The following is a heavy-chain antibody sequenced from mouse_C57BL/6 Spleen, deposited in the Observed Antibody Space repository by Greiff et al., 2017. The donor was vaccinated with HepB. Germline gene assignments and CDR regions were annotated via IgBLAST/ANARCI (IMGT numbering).Heavy chain of an antibody. Sequence: QVQLKESGPGLVQPSQSLSITCTVSGFSLTSYGVHWVRQSPGKGLEWLGVIWSGGSTDYNAAFISRLSISKDNSKSQVFFKMNSLQADDTAIYYCARNRPYYGSSWYFDVWGTGTTVTVSS. D-gene: IGHD1-1*01. CDR2: IWSGGST. J-gene: IGHJ1*03. V-gene: IGHV2-2*01. CDR1: GFSLTSYG. CDR3: ARNRPYYGSSWYFDV.